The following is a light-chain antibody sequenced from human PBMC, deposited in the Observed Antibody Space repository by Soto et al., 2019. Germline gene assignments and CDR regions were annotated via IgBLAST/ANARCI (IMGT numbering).Light chain of an antibody. CDR2: AAS. V-gene: IGKV1-39*01. J-gene: IGKJ1*01. Sequence: DIQITQSPSSLSSSVRERFTITCRTSQTISNYLNWYQQKPGKAPTLLIYAASSLQSGVPARFSGSGSGTDFTLTITSLQPEDFATYYCQQSYTTPRTFGQGTKV. CDR1: QTISNY. CDR3: QQSYTTPRT.